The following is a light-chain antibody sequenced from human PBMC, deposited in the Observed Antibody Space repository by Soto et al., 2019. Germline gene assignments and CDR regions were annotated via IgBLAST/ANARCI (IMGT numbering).Light chain of an antibody. CDR1: QSISSW. CDR3: QQYYSTRT. Sequence: DVQMTQSPSILSASVGDRVTITCRASQSISSWLAWYQQIPGKAPNLLIYDASNLQSGVPSRFSGSGSVTDFTLTISSLQAEDVAVYYCQQYYSTRTFGQGTKVDIK. V-gene: IGKV1-5*01. J-gene: IGKJ1*01. CDR2: DAS.